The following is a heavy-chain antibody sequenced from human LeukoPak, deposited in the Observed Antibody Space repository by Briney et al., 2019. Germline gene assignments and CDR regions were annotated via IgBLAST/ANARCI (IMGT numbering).Heavy chain of an antibody. CDR3: ASNGHYYDSSVPFDP. D-gene: IGHD3-22*01. CDR1: GGTFSSYA. Sequence: SVKVSCKASGGTFSSYAISWVRQAPGQGLEWMGRIIPIFGTANYAQKFQGRVTITTDESTSTAYMELSSLRSEDTAVYYCASNGHYYDSSVPFDPWGQGTLVTVSS. J-gene: IGHJ5*02. V-gene: IGHV1-69*05. CDR2: IIPIFGTA.